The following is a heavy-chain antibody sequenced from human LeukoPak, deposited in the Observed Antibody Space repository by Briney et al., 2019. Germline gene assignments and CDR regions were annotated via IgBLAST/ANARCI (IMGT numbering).Heavy chain of an antibody. V-gene: IGHV3-30*02. CDR3: AKVVGATYFDY. CDR1: GFTFSNYD. J-gene: IGHJ4*02. Sequence: GGSLRLSCAASGFTFSNYDMHWVRQAPGRGLEWVAFIRYDGSNTYYADSVKGRFTISRDNSKNTLYLQMNSLRAEDTAVYYCAKVVGATYFDYWGQGALVTVSS. CDR2: IRYDGSNT. D-gene: IGHD1-26*01.